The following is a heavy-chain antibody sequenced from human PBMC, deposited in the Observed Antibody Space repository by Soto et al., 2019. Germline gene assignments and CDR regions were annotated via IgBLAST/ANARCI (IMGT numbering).Heavy chain of an antibody. Sequence: QVQLVQSGAEVKKPGASVKVSCKASGYTFTSYAMHWVRQAPGQRLERMGWINAGNGNTKYSQKFQGRVTITRDTSASTAYMELSSLRSEDTAVYYCARTPLYDFWSGYPVYYFDYWGQGTLVTVSS. D-gene: IGHD3-3*01. CDR2: INAGNGNT. J-gene: IGHJ4*02. V-gene: IGHV1-3*01. CDR3: ARTPLYDFWSGYPVYYFDY. CDR1: GYTFTSYA.